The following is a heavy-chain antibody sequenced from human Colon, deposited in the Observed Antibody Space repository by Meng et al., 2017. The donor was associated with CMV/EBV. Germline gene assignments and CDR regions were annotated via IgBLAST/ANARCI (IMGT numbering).Heavy chain of an antibody. CDR1: W. J-gene: IGHJ4*02. CDR2: SRADGNTS. CDR3: TREKTRNSAIVVAGPEGKFFDY. D-gene: IGHD6-13*01. V-gene: IGHV3-74*01. Sequence: WLHCVRLAPGKGLVWVSRSRADGNTSIYADSVTGRFTFSTDNTNNTVFLKMNSLSPEDTALEYGTREKTRNSAIVVAGPEGKFFDYWGQGTLVTVSS.